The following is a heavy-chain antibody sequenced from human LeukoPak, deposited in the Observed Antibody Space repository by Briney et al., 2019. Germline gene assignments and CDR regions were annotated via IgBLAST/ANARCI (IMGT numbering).Heavy chain of an antibody. CDR3: ARDRGRYSSSWYIQDKNWYFDL. Sequence: SETLSLTCTVSGGSISSSSYYWGWIRQPPGKGLEWLGSIYYSGSTYYNPSLKSRVTISVDTSKNQFSLKLSSVTAADTAVYYCARDRGRYSSSWYIQDKNWYFDLWGRGTLVTVSS. CDR2: IYYSGST. CDR1: GGSISSSSYY. D-gene: IGHD6-13*01. J-gene: IGHJ2*01. V-gene: IGHV4-39*07.